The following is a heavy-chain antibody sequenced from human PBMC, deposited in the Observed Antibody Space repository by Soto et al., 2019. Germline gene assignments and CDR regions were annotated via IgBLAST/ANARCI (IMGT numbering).Heavy chain of an antibody. CDR2: ISVYSGNT. CDR3: ARDSWGLAVPDYHYYAMDV. Sequence: APVKISCKASGYTFTSYGIIWVRQAPGQGLEWMGWISVYSGNTNYARKVQGRGPMTRDIYTRAVYMVLRSLTSDDTAVYYCARDSWGLAVPDYHYYAMDVWGQGTTVTVSS. CDR1: GYTFTSYG. J-gene: IGHJ6*02. D-gene: IGHD6-19*01. V-gene: IGHV1-18*04.